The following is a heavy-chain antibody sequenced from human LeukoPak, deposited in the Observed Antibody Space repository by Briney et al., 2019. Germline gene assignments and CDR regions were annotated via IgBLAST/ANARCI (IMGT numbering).Heavy chain of an antibody. CDR2: IYHSGST. CDR1: GGSISSGGYY. V-gene: IGHV4-30-2*01. J-gene: IGHJ4*02. Sequence: PSETLSLTCTVSGGSISSGGYYWSWLRQPPGKGLEWIGYIYHSGSTYYNPSLKSRVTISVDRSKNQFSLKLSSVTAADTAVYYCARDRINYYDSSGYYYYFDYWGQGTLVTVSS. D-gene: IGHD3-22*01. CDR3: ARDRINYYDSSGYYYYFDY.